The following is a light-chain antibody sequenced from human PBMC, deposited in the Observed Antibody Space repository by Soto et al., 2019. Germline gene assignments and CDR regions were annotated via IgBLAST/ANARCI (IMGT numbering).Light chain of an antibody. J-gene: IGLJ1*01. CDR1: SSDVGNYNL. CDR3: YSYAGSYIYYV. CDR2: EVN. V-gene: IGLV2-23*02. Sequence: QSALTQPASVSGSPGQSSAISCTGTSSDVGNYNLVSWYQQHPGKAPRLMIFEVNKRPSGVSDRFSGSKSGNTASLTISGLQADDEADYYCYSYAGSYIYYVFGAGTKVTVL.